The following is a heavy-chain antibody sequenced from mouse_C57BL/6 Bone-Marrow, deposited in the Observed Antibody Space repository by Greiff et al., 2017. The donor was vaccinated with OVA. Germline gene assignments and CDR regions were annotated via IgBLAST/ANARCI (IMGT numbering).Heavy chain of an antibody. CDR2: IYARDGST. V-gene: IGHV1-85*01. Sequence: VQLHQSGPELVKPGASVKLSCKASGYTFTSYDINWVKQRHGQGLEWIGRIYARDGSTKVNEKFKGKATLTVYTASSTSYMELHSLTSEDSAVDCCARGITGYYAMDYWGQGTAVTVSS. CDR3: ARGITGYYAMDY. J-gene: IGHJ4*01. D-gene: IGHD3-1*01. CDR1: GYTFTSYD.